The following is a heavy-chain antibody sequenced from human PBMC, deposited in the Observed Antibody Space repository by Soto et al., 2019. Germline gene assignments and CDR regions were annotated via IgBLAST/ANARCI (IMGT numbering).Heavy chain of an antibody. D-gene: IGHD3-3*01. CDR2: ISSDGNDK. J-gene: IGHJ6*02. V-gene: IGHV3-30*04. CDR3: AKEGVADKYYYYGMYV. CDR1: GFTFSSYP. Sequence: QVQLVESGGGVVQPGMSLRLSCVASGFTFSSYPIHWVRQAPGKGLEWVTTISSDGNDKYYSDSVKGRFTTSRDNSKNTVYLQMNNLRVEDTAVYLCAKEGVADKYYYYGMYVCGQGTTVNVSS.